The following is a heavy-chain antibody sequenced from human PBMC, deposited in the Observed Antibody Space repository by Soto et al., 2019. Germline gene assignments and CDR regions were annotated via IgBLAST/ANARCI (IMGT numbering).Heavy chain of an antibody. CDR1: GFTFSSYG. V-gene: IGHV3-33*01. Sequence: QVQLVESGGGVVQPGRSLRLSCAASGFTFSSYGMHWVRQAPGKGLEWVAVIWYDGSNKYYADSVKGRFTISRDNSKNTLYLQMNSLRAEDTAVYYCARDESSSWYAYFQHCGQGTLVTVSS. D-gene: IGHD6-13*01. CDR2: IWYDGSNK. CDR3: ARDESSSWYAYFQH. J-gene: IGHJ1*01.